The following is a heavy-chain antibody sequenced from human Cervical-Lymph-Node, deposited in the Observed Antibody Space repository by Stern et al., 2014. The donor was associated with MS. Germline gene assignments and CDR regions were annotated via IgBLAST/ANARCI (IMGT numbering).Heavy chain of an antibody. CDR3: ARDWPYYDFWSGYYNDPNWFDP. CDR1: GYTFTSYY. V-gene: IGHV1-46*03. Sequence: QMQLVQSGAEVKKPGASGKVSCKASGYTFTSYYMHWVRQAPGQGLEWMGIINPSGGSPSYAQKFQGRVTMTRDTSTSTVYMELSSLRSEDTAVYYCARDWPYYDFWSGYYNDPNWFDPWGQGTLVTVSS. J-gene: IGHJ5*02. CDR2: INPSGGSP. D-gene: IGHD3-3*01.